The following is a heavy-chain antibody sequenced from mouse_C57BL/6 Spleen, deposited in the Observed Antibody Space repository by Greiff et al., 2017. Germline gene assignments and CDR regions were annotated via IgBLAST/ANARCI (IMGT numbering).Heavy chain of an antibody. CDR3: ASSRATGTSYDMDY. Sequence: VQLQQSGAELVKPGASVKISCKASGYAFSSYWMNWMKQRPGKGLEWIGQFYPGDGDTNYNGKFKGKATLTADKSSSTAYMQLSCLTSEDSAVYFCASSRATGTSYDMDYWGQGTSVTVSS. CDR1: GYAFSSYW. CDR2: FYPGDGDT. V-gene: IGHV1-80*01. J-gene: IGHJ4*01. D-gene: IGHD4-1*01.